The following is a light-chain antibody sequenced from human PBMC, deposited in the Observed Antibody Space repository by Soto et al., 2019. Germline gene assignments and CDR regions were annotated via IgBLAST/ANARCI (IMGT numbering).Light chain of an antibody. CDR1: SSDVGSYNL. CDR3: CSYAGSSTFLYV. V-gene: IGLV2-23*02. J-gene: IGLJ1*01. Sequence: QSALTQPASVSGSPGQSITISCTGTSSDVGSYNLVSWYQQHPGKAPKLMIYEVSKRPSGVSNRLSGSKSGNTASLTISGLQAEDEADYYCCSYAGSSTFLYVFGTGTKVTVL. CDR2: EVS.